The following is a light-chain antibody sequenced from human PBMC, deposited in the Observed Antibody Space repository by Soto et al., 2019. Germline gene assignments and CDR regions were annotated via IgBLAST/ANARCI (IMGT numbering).Light chain of an antibody. Sequence: QSVLTQPASVSGSPGQSITISCTGTSSDVGGYNYVSWYQQHPGKAPKLMIYDVGNRPSGVSNRFSGSKSGNTASLTISGLQAEDEADYYCSSYTSSSTYVFGTGTRSPS. CDR2: DVG. CDR1: SSDVGGYNY. J-gene: IGLJ1*01. CDR3: SSYTSSSTYV. V-gene: IGLV2-14*01.